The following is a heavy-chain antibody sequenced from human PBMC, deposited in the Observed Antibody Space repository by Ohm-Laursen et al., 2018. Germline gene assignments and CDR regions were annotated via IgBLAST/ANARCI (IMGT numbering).Heavy chain of an antibody. CDR3: ARDWNASGSY. CDR2: IKRDGSEK. D-gene: IGHD3-10*01. CDR1: GFTFGAYW. J-gene: IGHJ4*02. V-gene: IGHV3-7*03. Sequence: GSLRLSCAASGFTFGAYWMTWVRQAPGKGLEWVASIKRDGSEKYYVDSVKGRFAISRDSAKNSLYLQMNSLRAEDTAVYYCARDWNASGSYWGQGTLVTVSS.